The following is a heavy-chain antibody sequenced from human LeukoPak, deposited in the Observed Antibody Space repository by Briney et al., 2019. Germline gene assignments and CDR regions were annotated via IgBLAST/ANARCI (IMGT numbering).Heavy chain of an antibody. CDR1: GVSISSSNYY. V-gene: IGHV4-39*01. J-gene: IGHJ4*02. CDR3: ATRTYYGGKAIFDY. CDR2: IYYSEST. D-gene: IGHD4-23*01. Sequence: SETLSLTCTVSGVSISSSNYYWAWLRQPPGKGLDGIGSIYYSESTYYNPSLKSRLTISVDTSKNQFSLKLSSVTAADTAVYYCATRTYYGGKAIFDYWGQGTLVTVSS.